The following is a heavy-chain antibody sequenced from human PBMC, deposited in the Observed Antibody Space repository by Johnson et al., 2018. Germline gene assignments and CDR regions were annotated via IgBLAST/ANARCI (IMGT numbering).Heavy chain of an antibody. Sequence: VELRESGGGFVQPGGSLRLSCAASGFTVSSNYMSWVRQAAGKGLEWVSVMYRCGSTYYADSVTGRFTIYRDNSKNTLYLQVKRLRAEDTAVYYCARPKNYGDSSEYFQHWGQGTLVTVSS. CDR2: MYRCGST. V-gene: IGHV3-53*04. CDR1: GFTVSSNY. D-gene: IGHD4-17*01. J-gene: IGHJ1*01. CDR3: ARPKNYGDSSEYFQH.